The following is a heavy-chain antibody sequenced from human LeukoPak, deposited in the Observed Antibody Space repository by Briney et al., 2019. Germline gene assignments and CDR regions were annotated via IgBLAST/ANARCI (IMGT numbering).Heavy chain of an antibody. J-gene: IGHJ4*02. V-gene: IGHV1-2*02. CDR2: INPNSGGT. Sequence: GASVKVSCKASGYTFTGYYMHWVRQAPGQGLEWMGWINPNSGGTNYAQKFQGRVTMTRDTSISTAYMELSRLRSDDTAVYYCASCCSHCSSTSCYTYFDYWGQGTLVTVSS. CDR3: ASCCSHCSSTSCYTYFDY. D-gene: IGHD2-2*02. CDR1: GYTFTGYY.